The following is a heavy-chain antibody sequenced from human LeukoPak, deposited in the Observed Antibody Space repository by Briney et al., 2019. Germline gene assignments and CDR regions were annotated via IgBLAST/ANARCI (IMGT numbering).Heavy chain of an antibody. CDR1: GFTFSSYA. CDR3: AKGMGYYYDSSGSEDAFDI. J-gene: IGHJ3*02. CDR2: ISGSGGST. D-gene: IGHD3-22*01. Sequence: PGGSLRLSCAASGFTFSSYAMSWVRQAPGKGLEWVSAISGSGGSTYYADSVKGRFTISRDNSKNTLYLQMNSLRAEDTAVYYCAKGMGYYYDSSGSEDAFDIWGQGTMVTVSS. V-gene: IGHV3-23*01.